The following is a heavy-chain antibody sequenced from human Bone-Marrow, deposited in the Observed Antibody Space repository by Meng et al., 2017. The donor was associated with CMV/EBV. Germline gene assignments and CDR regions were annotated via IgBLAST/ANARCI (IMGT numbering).Heavy chain of an antibody. CDR1: GYTFTGYY. J-gene: IGHJ6*02. Sequence: ASVKVSCKASGYTFTGYYMHWVRQAPGQGLEWMGWINPNSGGTNYAQKFQGRVTMTRDTSISTAYMELSRLRSDDTAVYYCARGSGEIAYYYYYGMDVWGQGTTVTVSS. V-gene: IGHV1-2*02. CDR3: ARGSGEIAYYYYYGMDV. D-gene: IGHD2-15*01. CDR2: INPNSGGT.